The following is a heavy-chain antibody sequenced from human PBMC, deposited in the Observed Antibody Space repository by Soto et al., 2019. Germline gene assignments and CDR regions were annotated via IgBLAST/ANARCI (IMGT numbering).Heavy chain of an antibody. Sequence: SVKGRFTISRDNSKNTLYPQMNSLRAEDRAVYYCAKGDAILFDYWGQGTLVTVSS. J-gene: IGHJ4*02. V-gene: IGHV3-30*02. CDR3: AKGDAILFDY. D-gene: IGHD1-26*01.